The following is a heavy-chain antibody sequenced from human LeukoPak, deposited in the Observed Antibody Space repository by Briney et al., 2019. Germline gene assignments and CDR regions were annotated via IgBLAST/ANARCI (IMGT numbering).Heavy chain of an antibody. CDR1: GGSFTSYY. Sequence: PSETLSLTCTVSGGSFTSYYWSWMRQPPGKGLEWLGYIYYSGSTNHNPSLKSRVTISVDTSKNQFSLKLRSVTAADTAVYYCAGGAYSGSYHFDYWGQGTPVTVSS. J-gene: IGHJ4*02. CDR3: AGGAYSGSYHFDY. D-gene: IGHD1-26*01. CDR2: IYYSGST. V-gene: IGHV4-59*01.